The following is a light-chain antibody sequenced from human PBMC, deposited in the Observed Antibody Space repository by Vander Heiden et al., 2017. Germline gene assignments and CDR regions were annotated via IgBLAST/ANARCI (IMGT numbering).Light chain of an antibody. CDR3: QSYDSSLMV. J-gene: IGLJ2*01. Sequence: QAVLTQPPSVSGTPGQRVTISCAGSSSNIGAGYDVHWYQQPRGTVPKRLIDGNNNRPSGVPDRFFGSKSGASASLVITGLQAEDEADDYCQSYDSSLMVFGGGTTLTVL. V-gene: IGLV1-40*01. CDR2: GNN. CDR1: SSNIGAGYD.